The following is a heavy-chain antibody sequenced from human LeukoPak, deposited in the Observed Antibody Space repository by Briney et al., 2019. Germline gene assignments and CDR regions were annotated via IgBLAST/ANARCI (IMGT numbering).Heavy chain of an antibody. CDR1: GYTFTGYY. CDR3: AREPPGAYCGGDCYPAVYYYYGMDV. CDR2: INPNSGGT. J-gene: IGHJ6*02. Sequence: ASVKVSCKASGYTFTGYYMHWVRQAPGQGLEWMGWINPNSGGTNYAQKFQGRVTMTRDTSISTAYMELSRLRSDDTAVYYCAREPPGAYCGGDCYPAVYYYYGMDVWGQGTTVTVSS. V-gene: IGHV1-2*02. D-gene: IGHD2-21*02.